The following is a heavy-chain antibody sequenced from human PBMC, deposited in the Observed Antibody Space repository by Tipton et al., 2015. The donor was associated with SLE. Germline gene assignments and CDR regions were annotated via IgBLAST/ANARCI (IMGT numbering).Heavy chain of an antibody. V-gene: IGHV1-18*01. Sequence: QLVQSEAEVKKPGASVKVSCKAAGYTLSSYGISWVRQAPGQGLEWMGWISTSDGHTNYAQSLQGRVTMTIDTSTSTVYMELGSLTSDDTALYFCARDQGYSYGFSSWGQGTLVTVSS. CDR3: ARDQGYSYGFSS. D-gene: IGHD5-18*01. J-gene: IGHJ5*02. CDR2: ISTSDGHT. CDR1: GYTLSSYG.